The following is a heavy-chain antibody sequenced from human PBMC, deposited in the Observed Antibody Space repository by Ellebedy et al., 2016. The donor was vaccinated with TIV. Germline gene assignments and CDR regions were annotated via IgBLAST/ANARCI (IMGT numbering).Heavy chain of an antibody. J-gene: IGHJ4*02. D-gene: IGHD3-16*01. CDR3: AKDLSWWSANDY. CDR1: GFTVSTNY. V-gene: IGHV3-66*01. Sequence: PGGSLRLSCAASGFTVSTNYMSWVRQAPGKGLEWVSVIYSGGNTYYAGSVKGRFTISRDSSKSTLHLEMSRLRVEDTAVYYCAKDLSWWSANDYWGQGALVTVSS. CDR2: IYSGGNT.